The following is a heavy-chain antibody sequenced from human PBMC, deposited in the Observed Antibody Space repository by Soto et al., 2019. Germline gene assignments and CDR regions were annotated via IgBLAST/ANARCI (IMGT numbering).Heavy chain of an antibody. CDR3: ARLWVAAAVYYGMDV. CDR1: GFTFSSYA. V-gene: IGHV3-30-3*01. Sequence: QVQLVESGGGVVQPGRSLRLSCAASGFTFSSYAMHWVRQAPGKGLEWVAVISYDGSNKYYVDSVKGRFTISRDNSKNTLYLQMNSLRAEDTAVYYCARLWVAAAVYYGMDVWGQGTTVTVSS. J-gene: IGHJ6*02. CDR2: ISYDGSNK. D-gene: IGHD6-13*01.